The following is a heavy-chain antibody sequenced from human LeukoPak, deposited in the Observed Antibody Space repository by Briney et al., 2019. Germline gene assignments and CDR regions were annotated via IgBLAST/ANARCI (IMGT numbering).Heavy chain of an antibody. V-gene: IGHV3-74*01. J-gene: IGHJ6*02. CDR1: ELTLRNYW. CDR3: ARGMYLAYGMDV. Sequence: GGSLRLSCVASELTLRNYWMHWVRQAPGKGLVWVSRIKGDESTTNYADSAKGRFTISRDNAQNTVYLQMNSLRAEDTAVYYCARGMYLAYGMDVWGQGTTVTVSS. CDR2: IKGDESTT. D-gene: IGHD2-8*01.